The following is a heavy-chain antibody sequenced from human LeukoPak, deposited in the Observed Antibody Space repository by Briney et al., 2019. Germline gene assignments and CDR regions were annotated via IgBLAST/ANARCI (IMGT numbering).Heavy chain of an antibody. D-gene: IGHD3-10*01. CDR1: GFTFSSYA. CDR2: ISGSGGST. J-gene: IGHJ4*02. V-gene: IGHV3-23*01. CDR3: AKALDGSGITMDC. Sequence: GGSLRLSCAASGFTFSSYAMSWVRQAPGKGLEWVSSISGSGGSTYYADSVKGRFTISRDNSKNTLYLQMNSLRAEDTAVYYCAKALDGSGITMDCWGQGTLVTVSS.